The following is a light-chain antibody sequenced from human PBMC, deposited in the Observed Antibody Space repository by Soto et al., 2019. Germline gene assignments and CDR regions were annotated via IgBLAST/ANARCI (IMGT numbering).Light chain of an antibody. CDR2: GAS. CDR1: QSVPRTY. CDR3: QQYGSSYWT. Sequence: DIVLTQSPGSLSLSPGERATLSCRASQSVPRTYLAWYQQKPGQTPSLLIYGASPRATGIQDRFSGSGSGKDVTLTISRVEPEDFGVYYCQQYGSSYWTFGQGTKVEIK. J-gene: IGKJ1*01. V-gene: IGKV3-20*01.